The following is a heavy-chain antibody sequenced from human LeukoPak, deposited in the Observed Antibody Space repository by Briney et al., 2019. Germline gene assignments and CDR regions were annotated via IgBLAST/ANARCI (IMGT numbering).Heavy chain of an antibody. V-gene: IGHV1-2*02. J-gene: IGHJ3*02. D-gene: IGHD3-10*01. CDR3: ARILLWFGELTTGGAFDI. CDR1: GYTFTGYY. CDR2: INPNSGGT. Sequence: GASVKVSCKASGYTFTGYYMHWVRQAPGQGLEWMGWINPNSGGTNYAQKFQGRVTMTRDTSISTAYMELSRLRSDDTAVYYCARILLWFGELTTGGAFDIWGQGTMVTVSS.